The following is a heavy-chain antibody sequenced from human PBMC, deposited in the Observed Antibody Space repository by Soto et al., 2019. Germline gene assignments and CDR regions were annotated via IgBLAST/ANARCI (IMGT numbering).Heavy chain of an antibody. CDR3: ARGNCSGGSCYTGGPGYYYGMDV. CDR1: GGTFSSYA. V-gene: IGHV1-69*01. D-gene: IGHD2-15*01. Sequence: QVQLVQSGAEVKKPGSSVKVSCKASGGTFSSYAISWVRQAPGQGLEWMGGIIPIFGTANYAQKFQGRVTITADESTSTAYMELSSLRSDDTAVYYCARGNCSGGSCYTGGPGYYYGMDVWGQGTTVTVSS. CDR2: IIPIFGTA. J-gene: IGHJ6*02.